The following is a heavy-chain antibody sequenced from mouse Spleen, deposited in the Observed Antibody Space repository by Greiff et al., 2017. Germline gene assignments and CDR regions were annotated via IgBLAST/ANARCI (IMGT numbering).Heavy chain of an antibody. V-gene: IGHV1-66*01. J-gene: IGHJ2*01. CDR2: IYPGSGNT. CDR3: ARGDGYDGDY. CDR1: GYSFTSYY. D-gene: IGHD2-2*01. Sequence: QVQLQQSGPELVKPGASVKISRKASGYSFTSYYIHWVKQRPGQGLEWIGWIYPGSGNTKYNEKFKGKATLTADTSSSTAYMQLSSLTSEDSAVYYCARGDGYDGDYWGQGTTLTVSS.